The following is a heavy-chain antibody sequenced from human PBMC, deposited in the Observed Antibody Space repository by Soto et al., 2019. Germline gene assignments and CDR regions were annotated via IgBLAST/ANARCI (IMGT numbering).Heavy chain of an antibody. Sequence: EVQLVESGGGLVQPGGSLRLSCAASGFTFSSYWMHWVRQVPGKGLVWVSHINNDGSSTTYADSVKGRFTISRDNAKNTLYRQMNSLRAEDTAVYYCARDRTAASTDYWGQGTLVTVSS. CDR2: INNDGSST. D-gene: IGHD6-13*01. V-gene: IGHV3-74*01. CDR1: GFTFSSYW. J-gene: IGHJ4*02. CDR3: ARDRTAASTDY.